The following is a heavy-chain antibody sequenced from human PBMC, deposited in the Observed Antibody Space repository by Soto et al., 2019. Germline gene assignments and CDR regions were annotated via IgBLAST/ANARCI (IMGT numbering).Heavy chain of an antibody. CDR3: AKDRSRGVVVVTDY. CDR2: ISGSGGST. V-gene: IGHV3-23*01. CDR1: GFTFSSYA. Sequence: GGSLRLSCAASGFTFSSYAMSWVRQAPGKGLEWVSAISGSGGSTYYAESVKGRFTISRDNSKNTLYLQMNSLRAEDTAVYYCAKDRSRGVVVVTDYWGQGTLVTVSS. D-gene: IGHD2-15*01. J-gene: IGHJ4*02.